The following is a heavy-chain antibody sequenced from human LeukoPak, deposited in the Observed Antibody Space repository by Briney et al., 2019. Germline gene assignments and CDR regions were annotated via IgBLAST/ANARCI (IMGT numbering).Heavy chain of an antibody. V-gene: IGHV4-61*02. Sequence: TQSLTCTVSGGSISSGSYYWSWIRQPAGKGLEWIGRIYTSGSTNYYPSLKSRVTMSVDTSKNQFSLKLSSVTAADTAVYYCARKDRYYYYMDVWGKGTTVTVSS. CDR3: ARKDRYYYYMDV. CDR1: GGSISSGSYY. CDR2: IYTSGST. J-gene: IGHJ6*03.